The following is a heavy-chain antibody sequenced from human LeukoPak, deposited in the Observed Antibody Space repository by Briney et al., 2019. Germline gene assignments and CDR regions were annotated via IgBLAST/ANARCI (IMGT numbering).Heavy chain of an antibody. D-gene: IGHD1-26*01. V-gene: IGHV3-74*01. Sequence: PGGSLRPSCAASGFTFSSNWMHWVRQAPGKGLVWVSRIKGDGSSTSYADSVKGRFTISRDNAKNTLFLQMNSLRAEDTAVYYCVRDGVGAPPFDYWGQGALVTVSS. CDR3: VRDGVGAPPFDY. CDR2: IKGDGSST. CDR1: GFTFSSNW. J-gene: IGHJ4*02.